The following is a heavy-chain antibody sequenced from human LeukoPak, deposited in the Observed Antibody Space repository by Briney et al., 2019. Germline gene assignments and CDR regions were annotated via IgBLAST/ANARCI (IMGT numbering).Heavy chain of an antibody. CDR2: IIPIFGTA. CDR1: GYTFTGYY. D-gene: IGHD5-12*01. V-gene: IGHV1-69*05. Sequence: GASVKVSCKASGYTFTGYYMHWVRQAPGQGLEWMGGIIPIFGTANYAQKFQGRVTITTDGSTSTAYMELSSLGSEDTAVYHCVLPESPGVATSFDYWGQGTLVTVSS. J-gene: IGHJ4*02. CDR3: VLPESPGVATSFDY.